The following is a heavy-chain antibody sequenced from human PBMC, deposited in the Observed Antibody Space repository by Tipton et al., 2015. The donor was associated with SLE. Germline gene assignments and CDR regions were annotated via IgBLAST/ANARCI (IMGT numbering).Heavy chain of an antibody. D-gene: IGHD6-19*01. J-gene: IGHJ6*02. Sequence: TLSLTCTVSGYSISSGYYWGWIRQPPGKGLEWIGTISHRGSTYYNPSLKSRVSMSVDTSKNQFSLKLSSVTAADTAVYYCARGPQQWLAVYGMDVWGQGTTVTVSS. V-gene: IGHV4-38-2*02. CDR3: ARGPQQWLAVYGMDV. CDR1: GYSISSGYY. CDR2: ISHRGST.